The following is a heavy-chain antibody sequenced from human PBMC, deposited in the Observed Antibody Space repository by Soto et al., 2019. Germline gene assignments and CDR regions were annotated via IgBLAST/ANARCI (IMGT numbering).Heavy chain of an antibody. Sequence: QITLKESGPTLVKPTQTLTLTCTFSGFSLSTSGVGVGWIRQPPGKALEWLALIYWDDDKRDSPSLTSRLTITKDTSKDQVVLTMTNMDPVDTATYYCAHRGREYCSSTSWYAHGMDVWGQGTTVTVS. CDR1: GFSLSTSGVG. CDR2: IYWDDDK. CDR3: AHRGREYCSSTSWYAHGMDV. J-gene: IGHJ6*02. D-gene: IGHD2-2*01. V-gene: IGHV2-5*02.